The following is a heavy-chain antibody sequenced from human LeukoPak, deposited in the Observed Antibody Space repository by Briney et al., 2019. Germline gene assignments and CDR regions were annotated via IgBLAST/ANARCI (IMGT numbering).Heavy chain of an antibody. V-gene: IGHV3-21*01. D-gene: IGHD1-1*01. CDR2: INSDSIWI. Sequence: GGSLRLSCAASGFTFSSYTMNWIRQAPGKGLEWVSSINSDSIWIYYADSVRGRFTISRDNARNSLYLQMNSLRVEDTAIYYCARDAGGRTQREGWFDPWGQGTLVTVSS. CDR3: ARDAGGRTQREGWFDP. J-gene: IGHJ5*02. CDR1: GFTFSSYT.